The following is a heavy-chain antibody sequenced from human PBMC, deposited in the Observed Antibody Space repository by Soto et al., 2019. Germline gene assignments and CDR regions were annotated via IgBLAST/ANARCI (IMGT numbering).Heavy chain of an antibody. J-gene: IGHJ4*02. CDR2: TYYRSKWYN. CDR1: GDSVSSNSAA. CDR3: ASSIAAAGYYFDY. Sequence: KQSQTLSLTCAISGDSVSSNSAAWNWIRQSPSRGLEWLGRTYYRSKWYNDYAVSVKSPITINPDTSKNQFSLQLNSLTPEDTAVYYCASSIAAAGYYFDYWGQGTLVTVSS. D-gene: IGHD6-13*01. V-gene: IGHV6-1*01.